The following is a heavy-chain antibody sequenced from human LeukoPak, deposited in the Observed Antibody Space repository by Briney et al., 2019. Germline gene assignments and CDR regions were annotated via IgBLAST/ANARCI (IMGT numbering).Heavy chain of an antibody. CDR1: GFTFSIHI. CDR2: ITSSSSTL. CDR3: AKNTSMVTGYYFDY. Sequence: GGSLRLSCAASGFTFSIHIMNWVRQAPGKGLEWVSYITSSSSTLYYADSVKGRFTISRDNAKNSLYLQMNSLRAEDTAVYYCAKNTSMVTGYYFDYWGQGTLVTVSS. J-gene: IGHJ4*02. V-gene: IGHV3-48*01. D-gene: IGHD5-18*01.